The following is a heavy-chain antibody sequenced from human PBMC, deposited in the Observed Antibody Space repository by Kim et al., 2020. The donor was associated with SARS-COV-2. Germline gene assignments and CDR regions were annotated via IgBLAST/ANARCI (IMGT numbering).Heavy chain of an antibody. Sequence: GGSLRLSCAASGFTFSSYGMHWVRQAPGKGLEWVAVIWYDGSNKYYADSVKGRFTISRDNSKNTLYLQMNSLRAEDTAVYYCAKNGIDYYGSGSYFDYWGQGTLVTVSS. J-gene: IGHJ4*02. CDR2: IWYDGSNK. CDR1: GFTFSSYG. CDR3: AKNGIDYYGSGSYFDY. V-gene: IGHV3-33*06. D-gene: IGHD3-10*01.